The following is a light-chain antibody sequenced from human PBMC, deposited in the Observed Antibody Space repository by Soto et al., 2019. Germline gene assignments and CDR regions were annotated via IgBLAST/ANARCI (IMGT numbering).Light chain of an antibody. CDR3: QHYKSYFFT. J-gene: IGKJ3*01. CDR1: QSVSSW. CDR2: DAS. V-gene: IGKV1-5*01. Sequence: DIQMTQSPPTLSASVGDRVTITCRASQSVSSWLAWYQQKPGKAPKLLIYDASSLESGVPSRFSGSGSGTEFTLTISSLQPDDFATYYCQHYKSYFFTFGPGTKVEIK.